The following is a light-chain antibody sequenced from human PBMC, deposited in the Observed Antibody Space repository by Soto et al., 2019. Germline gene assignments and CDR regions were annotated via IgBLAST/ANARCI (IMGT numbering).Light chain of an antibody. CDR1: QAISTY. CDR2: AAS. CDR3: QKYDIAPLT. J-gene: IGKJ4*01. Sequence: DIQMTQSPSSLSASVGDIVTNTCRASQAISTYLAWYQQKPGKVPKLLIYAASALQSGVPSRISGSGSGTDFALTISSLQPEDVAIYYCQKYDIAPLTFGGGTKVEI. V-gene: IGKV1-27*01.